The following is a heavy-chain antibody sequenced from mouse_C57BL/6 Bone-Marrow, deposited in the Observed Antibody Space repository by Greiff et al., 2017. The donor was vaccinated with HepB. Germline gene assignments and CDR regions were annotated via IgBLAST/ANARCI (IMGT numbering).Heavy chain of an antibody. CDR1: GFTFSDYG. V-gene: IGHV5-15*01. Sequence: EVQLVESGGGLVQPGGSLKLSCAASGFTFSDYGMAWVRQAPRKGPEWVAFISNLAYSIYYADTVTGRFTISRENSKNTLYLEMSRLRSEDTALYYCARQKTLLYAMDYWGQGTSVTVSS. CDR3: ARQKTLLYAMDY. CDR2: ISNLAYSI. J-gene: IGHJ4*01.